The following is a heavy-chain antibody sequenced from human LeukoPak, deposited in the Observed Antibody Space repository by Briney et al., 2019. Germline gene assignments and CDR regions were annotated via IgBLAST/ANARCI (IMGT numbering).Heavy chain of an antibody. Sequence: GGSLRLSCAASGFTFDDYAMHWVRQAPGKGLEWVSGISWNSGSIGYADSVKGRFSISRDNAKNSLYLQMNSLRAEDTAVYYCAKDRDIVVVPAAIDHGIFDYWGQGTLVTVSS. CDR3: AKDRDIVVVPAAIDHGIFDY. CDR1: GFTFDDYA. V-gene: IGHV3-9*01. J-gene: IGHJ4*02. CDR2: ISWNSGSI. D-gene: IGHD2-2*01.